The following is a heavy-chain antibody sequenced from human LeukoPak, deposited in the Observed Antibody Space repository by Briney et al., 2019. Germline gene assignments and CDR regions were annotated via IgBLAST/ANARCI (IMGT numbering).Heavy chain of an antibody. Sequence: PGGSLRLSCTVSGGSISSYYWSWIRQPPGKGLEWIGYIYYSGSTNYNPSLKSRVTISVDTSKNQFSLKLSSVTAADTAVYYCARASYGGNSIDYWGQGTLVTVSS. J-gene: IGHJ4*02. D-gene: IGHD4-23*01. CDR1: GGSISSYY. CDR2: IYYSGST. V-gene: IGHV4-59*01. CDR3: ARASYGGNSIDY.